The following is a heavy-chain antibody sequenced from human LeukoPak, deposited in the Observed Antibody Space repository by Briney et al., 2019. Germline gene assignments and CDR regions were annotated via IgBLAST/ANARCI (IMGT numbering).Heavy chain of an antibody. CDR2: INPNSGGA. V-gene: IGHV1-2*02. D-gene: IGHD4-17*01. CDR1: GYTFTGYF. Sequence: ASVKVSCKASGYTFTGYFIHWVRQAPGLGLEWMGWINPNSGGASYAQKFQGRVTMTRDTSISTAYVELNRLNSDDTAVYYCARDATGVAYGDYADSWGQGTLVTVSS. CDR3: ARDATGVAYGDYADS. J-gene: IGHJ4*02.